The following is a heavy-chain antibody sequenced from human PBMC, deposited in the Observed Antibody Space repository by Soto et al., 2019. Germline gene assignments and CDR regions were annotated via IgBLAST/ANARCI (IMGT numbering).Heavy chain of an antibody. D-gene: IGHD1-26*01. V-gene: IGHV3-53*02. J-gene: IGHJ4*02. CDR3: ARLIVGAKRGFDY. CDR2: IYSGGST. CDR1: GFTVSSNY. Sequence: EVQLVETGGGLIQPGGSLRLSCAASGFTVSSNYMSWVRQAPGKGLEWVSVIYSGGSTYYADSVKGRFTISRDNSKNTLYLQMNSLRAEDTAVYYCARLIVGAKRGFDYWGQGTLVTVSS.